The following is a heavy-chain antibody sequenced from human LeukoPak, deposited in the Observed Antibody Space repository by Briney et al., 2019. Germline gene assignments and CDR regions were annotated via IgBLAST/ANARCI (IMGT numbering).Heavy chain of an antibody. V-gene: IGHV3-23*01. Sequence: GGSLRLSCAASGFTFSSYAMSWVRQAPGEGLEWVSAISGSGGSTYYADSVKGRFTISRDNSKNTLYLQMNSLRAEDTAVYYCARATMVRGVDDYWGQGTLVTVSS. D-gene: IGHD3-10*01. CDR3: ARATMVRGVDDY. J-gene: IGHJ4*02. CDR1: GFTFSSYA. CDR2: ISGSGGST.